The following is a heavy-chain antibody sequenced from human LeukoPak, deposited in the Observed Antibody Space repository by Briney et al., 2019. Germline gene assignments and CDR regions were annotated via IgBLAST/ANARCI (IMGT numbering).Heavy chain of an antibody. Sequence: GGSLRLSCAASGFTFSSYAMSWVRQAPGKGLEWVSAISGSGGSTYYADSVKGRFTISRDNSKNTLYLQMNSLRAEDTAVYYCANGGYSYYYDSSGYYYSMAHDYWGQGTLVTVSS. CDR3: ANGGYSYYYDSSGYYYSMAHDY. V-gene: IGHV3-23*01. D-gene: IGHD3-22*01. CDR2: ISGSGGST. J-gene: IGHJ4*02. CDR1: GFTFSSYA.